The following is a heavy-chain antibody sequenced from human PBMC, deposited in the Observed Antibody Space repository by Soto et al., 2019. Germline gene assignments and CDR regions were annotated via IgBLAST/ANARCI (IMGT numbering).Heavy chain of an antibody. V-gene: IGHV4-30-2*01. CDR2: IYHSGST. D-gene: IGHD3-22*01. J-gene: IGHJ4*01. CDR3: VRGDSSGYFPTY. CDR1: GGSISSGGYS. Sequence: PSETLSLTCAVSGGSISSGGYSWSWIRQPPGKGLEWIGYIYHSGSTYYNPSLKSRVTISVDRSKNQFSLKLSSVTAADTAVYYCVRGDSSGYFPTYWGHGTLV.